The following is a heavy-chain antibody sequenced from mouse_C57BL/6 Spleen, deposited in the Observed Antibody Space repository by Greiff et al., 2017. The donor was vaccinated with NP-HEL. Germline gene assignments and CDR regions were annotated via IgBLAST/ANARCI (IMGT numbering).Heavy chain of an antibody. J-gene: IGHJ3*01. CDR3: ARNDYGSRFAY. Sequence: EVKLMESGPELVKPGDSVKISCKASGYSFTGYFMNWVMQSHGKSLEWIGRINPYNGDTFYNQKFKGKATLTVDKSSSTAHMELRSLTSEDSAVYYCARNDYGSRFAYWGQGTLVTVSA. D-gene: IGHD1-1*01. CDR1: GYSFTGYF. V-gene: IGHV1-20*01. CDR2: INPYNGDT.